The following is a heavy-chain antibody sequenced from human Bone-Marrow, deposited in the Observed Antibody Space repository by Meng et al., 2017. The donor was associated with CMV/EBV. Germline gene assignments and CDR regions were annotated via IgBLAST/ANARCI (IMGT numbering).Heavy chain of an antibody. CDR2: IYYSGST. D-gene: IGHD4-11*01. V-gene: IGHV4-59*01. J-gene: IGHJ5*02. CDR3: ARDSAGSNYLGWFDP. CDR1: GGSISSYY. Sequence: SETLSLTCTVSGGSISSYYWSWIRQPPGKGLEWIGYIYYSGSTNYNPSLKSRVTISVDTSKNQFSLKLSSVTAADTAVYYCARDSAGSNYLGWFDPWGQGTLVTVSS.